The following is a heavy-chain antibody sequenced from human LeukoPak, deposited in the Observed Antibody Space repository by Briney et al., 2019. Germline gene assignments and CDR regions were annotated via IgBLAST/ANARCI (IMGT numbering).Heavy chain of an antibody. CDR2: ISWNSGSI. CDR3: AKGLEMATIYYFDY. J-gene: IGHJ4*02. CDR1: GFTFDDYA. Sequence: GRSLRLSCAASGFTFDDYAMHWVRQAPGKGLEWVSGISWNSGSIGYADSVKGRFTISRDNAKNSLYLQMNSLRAEDTALYYCAKGLEMATIYYFDYWGQGTLVTVSS. D-gene: IGHD5-24*01. V-gene: IGHV3-9*01.